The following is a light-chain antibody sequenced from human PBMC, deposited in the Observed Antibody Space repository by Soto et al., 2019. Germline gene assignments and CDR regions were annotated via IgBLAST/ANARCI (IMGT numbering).Light chain of an antibody. Sequence: QSVLTQPPSVSGAPGQRVTISCTGSSSNIGAGYEVHWYQQLPGTANKLLIYANSFRPSGVPDRFSGSKSGTSASLAIAGLQSEDEADYYCQSYDSSLSGYVFGTGTKVTVL. V-gene: IGLV1-40*01. CDR3: QSYDSSLSGYV. CDR2: ANS. J-gene: IGLJ1*01. CDR1: SSNIGAGYE.